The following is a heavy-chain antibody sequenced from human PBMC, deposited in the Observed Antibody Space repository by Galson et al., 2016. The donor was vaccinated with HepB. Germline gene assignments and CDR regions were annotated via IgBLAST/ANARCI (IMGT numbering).Heavy chain of an antibody. CDR1: GFTFSSFA. J-gene: IGHJ6*03. CDR2: ISGSGVSA. V-gene: IGHV3-23*01. CDR3: AKGYVDRGIVSGSYYYYMDV. Sequence: SLRLSCAASGFTFSSFAMTWVRQAPGKGLEWVSAISGSGVSAYYADSVKGRFTISRDNSKNTLYLQMNSLRAEDTAVYYCAKGYVDRGIVSGSYYYYMDVWGKGTTVTVSS. D-gene: IGHD5-18*01.